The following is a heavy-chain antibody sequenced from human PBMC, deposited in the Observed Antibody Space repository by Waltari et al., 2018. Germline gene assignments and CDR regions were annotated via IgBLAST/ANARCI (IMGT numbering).Heavy chain of an antibody. V-gene: IGHV3-30-3*01. D-gene: IGHD6-25*01. J-gene: IGHJ5*02. CDR2: ISNDGSNK. CDR1: GFTFSSYA. CDR3: ARDRIAARNWFDP. Sequence: QVQLVESGGGVVQPGRSLRLSCAASGFTFSSYAMHWVRQAPGKGLEWVAVISNDGSNKYYADSVKGRFTISRDNSKNTLYLQMNSLRAEDTAVYYCARDRIAARNWFDPWGQGTLVTVSS.